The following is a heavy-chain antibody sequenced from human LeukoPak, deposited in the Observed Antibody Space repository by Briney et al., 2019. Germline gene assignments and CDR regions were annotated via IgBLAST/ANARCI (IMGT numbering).Heavy chain of an antibody. CDR2: TSAYNGNT. J-gene: IGHJ4*02. Sequence: ASVSVSCTASGYTFTIFGISWVRQAPGQGLEWMGWTSAYNGNTDYAQNFQGRVSMTRDTSTTTAYMELRSLRSDDTAVYFCARDRAVAGFHLEAYWGQGTLVTVSS. CDR1: GYTFTIFG. V-gene: IGHV1-18*01. D-gene: IGHD6-19*01. CDR3: ARDRAVAGFHLEAY.